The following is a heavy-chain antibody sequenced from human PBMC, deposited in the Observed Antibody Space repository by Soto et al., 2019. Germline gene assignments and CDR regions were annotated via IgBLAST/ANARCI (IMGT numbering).Heavy chain of an antibody. D-gene: IGHD2-2*01. V-gene: IGHV3-23*01. J-gene: IGHJ6*02. Sequence: GGSLRLSCAASGFTFSSYAMSWVRQAPGKGLEWVSAISGSGGSTYYADSVKGRFTISRDNSKNTLYLQMNSLRAEDTAVYYCAKDRGRVVPAAIPATYGMDVWGQGTTVTVSS. CDR1: GFTFSSYA. CDR3: AKDRGRVVPAAIPATYGMDV. CDR2: ISGSGGST.